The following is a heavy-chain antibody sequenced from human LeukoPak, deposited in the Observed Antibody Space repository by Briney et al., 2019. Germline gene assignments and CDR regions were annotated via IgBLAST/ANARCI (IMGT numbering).Heavy chain of an antibody. V-gene: IGHV1-69*04. Sequence: ASVKVSCKASGGTFSSYAISWVRQAPGQGLEWMGRIIPILGIANYAQKFQGRVTITADKSTSTAYMELSSLGSEDTAVYYCADDHAQSKILTGYYPEWGQGTLVTVSS. CDR3: ADDHAQSKILTGYYPE. CDR1: GGTFSSYA. D-gene: IGHD3-9*01. J-gene: IGHJ4*02. CDR2: IIPILGIA.